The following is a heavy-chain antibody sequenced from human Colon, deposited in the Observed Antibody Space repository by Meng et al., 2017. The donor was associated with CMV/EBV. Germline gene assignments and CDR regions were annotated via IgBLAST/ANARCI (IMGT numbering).Heavy chain of an antibody. CDR2: INSDGSRT. J-gene: IGHJ4*02. V-gene: IGHV3-74*01. CDR3: ARVTTYSDY. Sequence: LSCAASGFTFSSHWMHWVRQAPGKGLECVSRINSDGSRTIYADSVKGRFTISRDNAKNTLYLQMNSLRAEDTAVYYCARVTTYSDYWGQGTLVTVSS. D-gene: IGHD1/OR15-1a*01. CDR1: GFTFSSHW.